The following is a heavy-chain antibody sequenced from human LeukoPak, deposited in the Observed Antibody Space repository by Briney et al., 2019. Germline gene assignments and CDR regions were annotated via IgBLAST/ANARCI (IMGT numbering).Heavy chain of an antibody. V-gene: IGHV3-48*03. CDR1: GFTFSSYE. D-gene: IGHD2-2*01. CDR2: ISSSGSNK. J-gene: IGHJ4*02. Sequence: GGSLRLSCAASGFTFSSYEMNWVRQAPGKGLQWVSYISSSGSNKYYADSVKGRFTISRDNAKNSLYLQMNSLRAEDTAVYYCARGREYDWGQGTLVTVSS. CDR3: ARGREYD.